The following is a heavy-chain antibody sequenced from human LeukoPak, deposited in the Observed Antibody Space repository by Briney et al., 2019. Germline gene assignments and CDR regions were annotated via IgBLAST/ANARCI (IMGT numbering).Heavy chain of an antibody. D-gene: IGHD3-10*01. Sequence: PSETLSLTCAVYGGSFSGYYWSWIRQPPGKGLEWIGEINHSGSTSYNPSLKSRVTISVDTSKNQFSLKLSSVTAADTAVYYCARRPMVRGRNFDYWGQGTLVTVSS. CDR2: INHSGST. V-gene: IGHV4-34*01. CDR1: GGSFSGYY. CDR3: ARRPMVRGRNFDY. J-gene: IGHJ4*02.